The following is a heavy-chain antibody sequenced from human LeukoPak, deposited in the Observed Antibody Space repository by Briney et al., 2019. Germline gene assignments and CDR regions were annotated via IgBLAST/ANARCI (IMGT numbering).Heavy chain of an antibody. D-gene: IGHD4/OR15-4a*01. J-gene: IGHJ3*02. CDR3: ARWGVHAGALAFDI. CDR1: GGSISSSNW. V-gene: IGHV4-4*02. CDR2: IYHSGST. Sequence: PSETLSLTCAVSGGSISSSNWWSWVRQPPGKGLEWIGEIYHSGSTNYNPSLKSRVTISVDKSKNQFSLKLSSVTAADTAVYYCARWGVHAGALAFDIWGQGTMVTVSS.